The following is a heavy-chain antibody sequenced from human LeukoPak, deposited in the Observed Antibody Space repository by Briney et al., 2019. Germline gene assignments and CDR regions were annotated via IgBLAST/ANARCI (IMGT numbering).Heavy chain of an antibody. V-gene: IGHV4-30-4*01. CDR2: IYYSGST. CDR3: ARSDYYDSSGYFDY. Sequence: TSETLSLTCTVSGGSISSGDYYWSWIRQPPGKGLEWIGYIYYSGSTYYNPSLKSRVTISVDTSKNQFSLKLSSVTAADTAVYYCARSDYYDSSGYFDYWGQGTLVTVSS. CDR1: GGSISSGDYY. J-gene: IGHJ4*02. D-gene: IGHD3-22*01.